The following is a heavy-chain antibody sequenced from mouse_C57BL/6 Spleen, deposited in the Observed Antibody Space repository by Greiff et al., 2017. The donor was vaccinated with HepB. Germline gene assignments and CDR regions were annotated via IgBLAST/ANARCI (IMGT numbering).Heavy chain of an antibody. D-gene: IGHD2-5*01. J-gene: IGHJ2*01. CDR2: IYPGSGST. Sequence: VQLQQPGAELVKPGASVKMSCKASGYTFTSYWITWVKQRPGQGLEWIGDIYPGSGSTNYNEKFKSKATLTVDTSSSTAYMQLSSLTSEDSAVYYCARKDYSNYVDFDYWGQGTTLTVSS. CDR3: ARKDYSNYVDFDY. V-gene: IGHV1-55*01. CDR1: GYTFTSYW.